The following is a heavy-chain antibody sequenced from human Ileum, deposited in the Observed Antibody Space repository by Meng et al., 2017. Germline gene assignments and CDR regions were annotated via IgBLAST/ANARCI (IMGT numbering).Heavy chain of an antibody. Sequence: ASVKVSCKASGYTFTSYYMHWVRQAPGQGLEWMGIINPSGGSTSYAQKFQGRVTMTRDTSTSTVYMALSSLRTEDTAVYYCARGPYYNGSGYEYYYYYGMNVWGQGTTVTVSS. J-gene: IGHJ6*02. V-gene: IGHV1-46*01. CDR2: INPSGGST. D-gene: IGHD3-22*01. CDR1: GYTFTSYY. CDR3: ARGPYYNGSGYEYYYYYGMNV.